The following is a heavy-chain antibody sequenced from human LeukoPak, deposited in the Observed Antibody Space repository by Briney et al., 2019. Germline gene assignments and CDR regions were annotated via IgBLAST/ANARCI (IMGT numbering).Heavy chain of an antibody. Sequence: SVKVSCKASGGSFSNYVISWVRQAPGQGLEWMGGIIPVLGTTNYAQKFRARVTISADASTSTAYMDLSSLRSEDTAVYFCARDDEGPFDYWGQGTLVTVSS. CDR3: ARDDEGPFDY. J-gene: IGHJ4*02. CDR1: GGSFSNYV. V-gene: IGHV1-69*13. CDR2: IIPVLGTT.